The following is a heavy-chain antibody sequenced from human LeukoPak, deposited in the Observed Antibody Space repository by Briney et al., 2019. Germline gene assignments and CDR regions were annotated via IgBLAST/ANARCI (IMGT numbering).Heavy chain of an antibody. J-gene: IGHJ4*02. CDR1: GFMFSSYS. CDR2: ISTSRSSI. Sequence: GGSLRLSCAASGFMFSSYSMNWVRQTPGKGLEWLSYISTSRSSIHYADSVRGRFTVSRDNAKSLLYLQMNSLRAEDTAVYYCARANGWYYFDYWGQGTLVTVSS. V-gene: IGHV3-48*04. CDR3: ARANGWYYFDY. D-gene: IGHD6-19*01.